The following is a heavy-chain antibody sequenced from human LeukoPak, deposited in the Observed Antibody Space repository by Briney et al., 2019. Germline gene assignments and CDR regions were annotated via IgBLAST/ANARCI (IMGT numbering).Heavy chain of an antibody. D-gene: IGHD3-16*02. V-gene: IGHV3-23*01. CDR3: AKDTTLYDYVWGSYHDY. CDR2: ISGSGGST. CDR1: GFTFSSYA. J-gene: IGHJ4*02. Sequence: PGGSLRLSCAASGFTFSSYAMSWVRQAPGKGLEWVSAISGSGGSTYYADSVEGRFTISRDNSKNTLYLQMNSLRAEDTAVYYCAKDTTLYDYVWGSYHDYWGQGTLVTVSS.